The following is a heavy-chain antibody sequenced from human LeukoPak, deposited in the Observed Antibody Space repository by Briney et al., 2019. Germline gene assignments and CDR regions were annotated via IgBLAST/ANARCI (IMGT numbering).Heavy chain of an antibody. V-gene: IGHV4-4*07. J-gene: IGHJ6*02. CDR1: GGSISSYY. D-gene: IGHD2-2*01. Sequence: SETLSLTCTVSGGSISSYYWSWIRQPAGKGLEWIGRIYTSGSTNYNPSLKSRVTMSVDTSKNQLSLKLSSVTAADTAVYYCARTGIEQGYQLLRGRYYYYHGMDVWGQGTTVTVSS. CDR2: IYTSGST. CDR3: ARTGIEQGYQLLRGRYYYYHGMDV.